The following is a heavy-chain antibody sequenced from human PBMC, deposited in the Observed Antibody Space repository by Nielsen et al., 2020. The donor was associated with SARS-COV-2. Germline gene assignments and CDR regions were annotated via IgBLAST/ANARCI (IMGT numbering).Heavy chain of an antibody. CDR3: AKDVVTYFVY. V-gene: IGHV3-30*18. CDR2: ISYDRSNK. J-gene: IGHJ4*02. D-gene: IGHD2-21*02. CDR1: RFTFSSYG. Sequence: GESLKISCAASRFTFSSYGMHWVRQAPGKGLEWVAVISYDRSNKYYADSVKGRFTISRDNSKNTLYLQMNSLRAEDTAVYYCAKDVVTYFVYWGQGTLVTVSS.